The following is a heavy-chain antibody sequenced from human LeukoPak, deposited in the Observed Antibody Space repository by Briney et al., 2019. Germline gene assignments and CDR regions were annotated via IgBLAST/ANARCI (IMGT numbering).Heavy chain of an antibody. CDR3: ARLGPSDAFDI. D-gene: IGHD3-10*01. CDR1: GFTFTTYG. J-gene: IGHJ3*02. Sequence: GGSLRLSCSASGFTFTTYGMNWVRQAPGKGLEWVSGIGGSGTRTYYADSVKGRFTISRDNAKNSLYLQMNSLRAEDTAVYYCARLGPSDAFDIWGQGTMVTVSS. V-gene: IGHV3-23*01. CDR2: IGGSGTRT.